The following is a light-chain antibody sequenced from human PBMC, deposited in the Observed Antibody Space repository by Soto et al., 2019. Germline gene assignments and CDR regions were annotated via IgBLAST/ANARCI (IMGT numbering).Light chain of an antibody. CDR2: EVS. Sequence: QSALTQPASVSGSPGQSITMSCTGTSSDVGSYNLVSWYQQHPGKAPKLVIYEVSNRPSGVSNRFSGSKSGYTASLTISGLLADHQAAYYCSPYSFG. J-gene: IGLJ6*01. CDR3: SPYS. V-gene: IGLV2-14*02. CDR1: SSDVGSYNL.